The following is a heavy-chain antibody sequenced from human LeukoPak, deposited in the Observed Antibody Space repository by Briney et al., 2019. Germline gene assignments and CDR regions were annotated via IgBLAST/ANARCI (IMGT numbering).Heavy chain of an antibody. J-gene: IGHJ4*02. CDR3: ARALGVTFDY. D-gene: IGHD3-10*01. Sequence: SQTLSLTCAISGDSVSSNSATWNWIRQSPSRGLEWLGRTYYRSKWSYDYAASVKSRITINTDTSKNQFSLQLNSVTPEDTAVYFCARALGVTFDYWGQGTLVTVSS. CDR2: TYYRSKWSY. V-gene: IGHV6-1*01. CDR1: GDSVSSNSAT.